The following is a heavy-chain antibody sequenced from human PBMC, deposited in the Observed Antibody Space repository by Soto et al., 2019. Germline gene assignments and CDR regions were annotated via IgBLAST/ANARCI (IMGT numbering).Heavy chain of an antibody. CDR1: GFTFSSYE. V-gene: IGHV3-48*03. CDR3: ARVMVAAAGDAFDI. D-gene: IGHD6-13*01. J-gene: IGHJ3*02. CDR2: ISSSGSTI. Sequence: PGGSLRLSCAASGFTFSSYEMNWVRQAPGKGLEWVSYISSSGSTIYYADSVKGRFTISRDNAKNSLYLQMNSLRAEDTAVYYCARVMVAAAGDAFDIWGQGTMVTVSS.